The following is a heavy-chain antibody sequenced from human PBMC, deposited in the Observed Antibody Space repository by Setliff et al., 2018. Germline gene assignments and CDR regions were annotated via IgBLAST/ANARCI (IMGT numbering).Heavy chain of an antibody. D-gene: IGHD1-26*01. V-gene: IGHV3-74*01. CDR1: GFSFSSYW. Sequence: GGSLRLSCAASGFSFSSYWMHWVRQGPGKGLEWVARINSDESRTNYAGSMKGRFTISRDNAKESISLQMSSLRGEDTAVYYCTREHTPWVGASHHDCWGQGTQVTVSS. J-gene: IGHJ4*02. CDR3: TREHTPWVGASHHDC. CDR2: INSDESRT.